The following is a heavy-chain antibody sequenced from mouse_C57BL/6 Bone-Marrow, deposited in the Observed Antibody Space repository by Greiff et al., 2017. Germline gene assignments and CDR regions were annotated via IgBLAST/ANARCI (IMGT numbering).Heavy chain of an antibody. CDR3: ARSSWGSFDY. D-gene: IGHD4-1*01. J-gene: IGHJ2*01. V-gene: IGHV1-19*01. CDR1: GYTFTDYY. CDR2: INPYNGGT. Sequence: EVQLQQSGPVLVKPGASVKMSCKASGYTFTDYYMNWVKQSPGKSLEWIGVINPYNGGTSYNQKFKGKATLTVDKSSSTAYMELNSLTSEDSAVYYCARSSWGSFDYWGQGTTLTVSS.